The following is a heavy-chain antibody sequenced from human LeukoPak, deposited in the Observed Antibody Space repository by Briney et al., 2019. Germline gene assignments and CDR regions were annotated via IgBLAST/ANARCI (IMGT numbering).Heavy chain of an antibody. J-gene: IGHJ6*02. CDR2: ISGSGGST. V-gene: IGHV3-23*01. Sequence: GGSLRLSCAASGFTFSSYAMSGVRQAPGKGLEGVSAISGSGGSTYYADSVKGRFTISRDNSKNTLYLQMNSLRAEDTAVYYCACPITIFGVVAPYGMDVWGQGTTVTVSS. CDR1: GFTFSSYA. D-gene: IGHD3-3*01. CDR3: ACPITIFGVVAPYGMDV.